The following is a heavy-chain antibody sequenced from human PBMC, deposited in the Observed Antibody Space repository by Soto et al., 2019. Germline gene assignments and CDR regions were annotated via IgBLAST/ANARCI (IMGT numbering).Heavy chain of an antibody. CDR1: GGSVSSGSYY. Sequence: TVSGGSVSSGSYYWSWIRQPPGKGLEWIGYIYYSGSTSYDPSLKSRVTISVDTSKNQFSLKLSSVTAADTAVYYCARDTYYYGSGSSVYGMDVWGQGTTVTVSS. CDR2: IYYSGST. J-gene: IGHJ6*02. V-gene: IGHV4-61*01. CDR3: ARDTYYYGSGSSVYGMDV. D-gene: IGHD3-10*01.